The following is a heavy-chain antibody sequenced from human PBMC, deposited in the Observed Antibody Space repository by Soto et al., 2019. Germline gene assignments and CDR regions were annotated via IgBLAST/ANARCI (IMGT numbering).Heavy chain of an antibody. CDR3: AKAYGLGSLYLDV. D-gene: IGHD3-10*01. CDR1: GFAFKSYA. V-gene: IGHV3-23*01. Sequence: GGSLRLSCAASGFAFKSYAMTWVRQTPGKGLEWVATIIGTSFTTNYADSVKGRFTISRDNSNNTLYLQTDSLRADDTAVYYCAKAYGLGSLYLDVWGKGATVTVSS. J-gene: IGHJ6*03. CDR2: IIGTSFTT.